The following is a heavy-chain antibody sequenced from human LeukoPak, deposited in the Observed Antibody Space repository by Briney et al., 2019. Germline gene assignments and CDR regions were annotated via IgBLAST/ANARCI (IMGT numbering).Heavy chain of an antibody. CDR3: ARGYSYGYLYFDY. D-gene: IGHD5-18*01. CDR1: GFTFSSYE. J-gene: IGHJ4*02. V-gene: IGHV3-48*03. Sequence: GGSLRLSCADSGFTFSSYEMNWVRQAPGKGLEGVSYISSSGSTIYYADSVKGRFTISRDNAKNSLYLQMNSLRAEDTAVYYCARGYSYGYLYFDYWGQGTLVTVSS. CDR2: ISSSGSTI.